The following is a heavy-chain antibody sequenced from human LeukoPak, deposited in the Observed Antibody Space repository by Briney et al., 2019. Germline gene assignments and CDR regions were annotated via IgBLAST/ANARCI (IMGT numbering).Heavy chain of an antibody. CDR3: ATDFNWGGDGRT. D-gene: IGHD3-16*01. J-gene: IGHJ5*02. CDR2: FDPEDGET. V-gene: IGHV1-24*01. Sequence: GASAKVSCKVSGYTLTELSMHWVRQAPGKGLEWMGGFDPEDGETIYAQKFQGRVTMTEDTSTDTAYMELSSLRSEDTAVYYCATDFNWGGDGRTWGQGTLVTVSS. CDR1: GYTLTELS.